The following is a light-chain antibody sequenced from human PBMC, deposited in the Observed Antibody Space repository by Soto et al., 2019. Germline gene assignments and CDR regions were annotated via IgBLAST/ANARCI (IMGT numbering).Light chain of an antibody. Sequence: EIVLTQSPGTLAVSPGGRATLFCRASQSVRSSYLAWYQQKPGQAPRLLIYGASTRATGIADTFSGSGSGTDFILTISRLEPEDVAVYYCQQYCTSPYTFGQGTKLAIK. J-gene: IGKJ2*01. CDR1: QSVRSSY. V-gene: IGKV3-20*01. CDR2: GAS. CDR3: QQYCTSPYT.